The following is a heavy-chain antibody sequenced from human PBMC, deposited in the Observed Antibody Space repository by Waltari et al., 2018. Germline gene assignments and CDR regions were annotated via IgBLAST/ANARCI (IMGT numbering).Heavy chain of an antibody. V-gene: IGHV3-23*01. CDR2: INGGGVNT. Sequence: VQLLESGGGLVQPGGSLRLSCAASGFTFSNYAMSWVRQAPGKGLEWGSVINGGGVNTYYADSVKGRLTISRDNSKNTLYLQMNSLRAEDTAVYYCAKHPTVGNFDYWGQGTLVTVSP. CDR1: GFTFSNYA. D-gene: IGHD4-4*01. CDR3: AKHPTVGNFDY. J-gene: IGHJ4*02.